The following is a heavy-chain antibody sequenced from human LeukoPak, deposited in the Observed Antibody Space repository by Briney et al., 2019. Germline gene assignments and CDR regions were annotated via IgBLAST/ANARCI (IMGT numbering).Heavy chain of an antibody. J-gene: IGHJ5*02. CDR1: GYTFTRYY. D-gene: IGHD6-13*01. Sequence: GASVTVSCKASGYTFTRYYMHWVRQAPGQRREWRGRINPNSGGTNYAQKFQGRVTMTRDTSISTAYMELSRLRSDDTAVYYCARVPYSRSWYSAWGQGTLVTVSS. CDR2: INPNSGGT. V-gene: IGHV1-2*06. CDR3: ARVPYSRSWYSA.